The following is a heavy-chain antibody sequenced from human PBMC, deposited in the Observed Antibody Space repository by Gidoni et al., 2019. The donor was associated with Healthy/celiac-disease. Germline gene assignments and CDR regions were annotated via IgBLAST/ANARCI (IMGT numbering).Heavy chain of an antibody. V-gene: IGHV1-69*01. CDR3: ARGDPVAGTAYYYYMDV. Sequence: QVQLVQSGAEVKKPGSSVKVSCKASGGTFSSYAISWVLQAPGQGLEWMGGIIPSFGTANYAQKFQGRVTITADESTSTAYMELSSLRAEDTAVYYCARGDPVAGTAYYYYMDVWGKGTTVTVSS. J-gene: IGHJ6*03. D-gene: IGHD6-19*01. CDR1: GGTFSSYA. CDR2: IIPSFGTA.